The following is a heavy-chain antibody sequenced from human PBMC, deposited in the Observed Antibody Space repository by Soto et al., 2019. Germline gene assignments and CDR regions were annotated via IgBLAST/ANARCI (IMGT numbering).Heavy chain of an antibody. D-gene: IGHD5-12*01. CDR2: IIPIIGTT. V-gene: IGHV1-69*12. CDR1: GGTFTIFA. J-gene: IGHJ4*02. CDR3: VRDLGSGYDPGDY. Sequence: QVQLVQSGAEVKKPGSSVKVSCKASGGTFTIFAVSWVRQAPGQGLEWMGGIIPIIGTTNYAQRFQGRITISGDESTSTAYRELSSLKSEDTAMYYCVRDLGSGYDPGDYWGQGTLVTFSP.